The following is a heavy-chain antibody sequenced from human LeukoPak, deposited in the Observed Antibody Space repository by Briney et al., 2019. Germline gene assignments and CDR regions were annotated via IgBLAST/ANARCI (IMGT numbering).Heavy chain of an antibody. CDR2: INSDGSST. CDR1: GFTFSSYW. V-gene: IGHV3-74*01. CDR3: ARGGYCSSTSCRNWFDP. Sequence: PGGSLRLSCAASGFTFSSYWMHWVRQAPGKGLVWVSRINSDGSSTSYADSVKGRFTIPRDNAKNTLYLQMNSLRAEDTAVYYCARGGYCSSTSCRNWFDPWGQGTLVTVSS. D-gene: IGHD2-2*01. J-gene: IGHJ5*02.